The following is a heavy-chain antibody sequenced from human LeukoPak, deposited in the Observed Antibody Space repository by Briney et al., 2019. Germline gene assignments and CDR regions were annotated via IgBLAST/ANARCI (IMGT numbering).Heavy chain of an antibody. CDR1: GGSFSGYH. CDR2: INHGGST. D-gene: IGHD1-26*01. CDR3: ARGGGDFYYMDV. Sequence: PSETLSLTCAVYGGSFSGYHWSWIRQPPGKGLEWIGEINHGGSTSYNPSLKTRVIISVDTSKNQFSLKLSSVTAADTAVYYGARGGGDFYYMDVWDIGTTVTVSS. V-gene: IGHV4-34*01. J-gene: IGHJ6*03.